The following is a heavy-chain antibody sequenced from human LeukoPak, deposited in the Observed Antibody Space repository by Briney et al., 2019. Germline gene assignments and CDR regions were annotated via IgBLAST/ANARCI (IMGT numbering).Heavy chain of an antibody. CDR2: FDPEDGET. J-gene: IGHJ4*02. V-gene: IGHV1-24*01. CDR1: GYTLSELS. Sequence: ASVKVSCKVSGYTLSELSIHWVRQAPGKGLEWMGGFDPEDGETIYTQKFQGRITMTEDTSTDTAYMELSSLRSEDTAVYYCARARVPIAVAGLYYFDYWGQGALVTVSS. CDR3: ARARVPIAVAGLYYFDY. D-gene: IGHD6-19*01.